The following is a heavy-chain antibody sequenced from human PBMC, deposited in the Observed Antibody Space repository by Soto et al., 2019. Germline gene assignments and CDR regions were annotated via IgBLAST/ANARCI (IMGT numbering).Heavy chain of an antibody. Sequence: QVQLVQSGAEVKKPGASVKVPCKASGYTFTSYGISWVRQAPGQGLEWMGWISAYNGNTNYAQKLQGRVTMTTDTSTSTAYMELRSLRSDDTAVYYCATSRGYCISPSCPFDYWGQGTLVTVSS. J-gene: IGHJ4*02. CDR3: ATSRGYCISPSCPFDY. D-gene: IGHD2-2*01. CDR1: GYTFTSYG. CDR2: ISAYNGNT. V-gene: IGHV1-18*01.